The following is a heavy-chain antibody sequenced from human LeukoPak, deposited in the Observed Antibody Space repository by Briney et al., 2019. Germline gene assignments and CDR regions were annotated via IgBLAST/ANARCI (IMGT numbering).Heavy chain of an antibody. CDR1: GFTFSSYG. CDR2: ISYDGSNK. CDR3: ARDPGVVVKGAFAGYYMDV. J-gene: IGHJ6*03. V-gene: IGHV3-30*03. D-gene: IGHD2-21*01. Sequence: GGSLRLSCAASGFTFSSYGMHWVRQAPGKGLEWVAVISYDGSNKYYADSVKGRFTISRDNSKNTLYLQMNSLRAEDTAVYYCARDPGVVVKGAFAGYYMDVWGKGTTVTVSS.